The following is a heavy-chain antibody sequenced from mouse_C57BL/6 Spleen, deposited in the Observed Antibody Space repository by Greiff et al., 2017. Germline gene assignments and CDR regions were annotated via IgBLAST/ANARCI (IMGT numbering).Heavy chain of an antibody. CDR2: INYDGSST. CDR1: GFTFSDYY. V-gene: IGHV5-16*01. D-gene: IGHD1-1*01. CDR3: AREGGTTVSYYFDY. J-gene: IGHJ2*01. Sequence: EVMLVESEGGLVQPGSSMTLSCTASGFTFSDYYMAWVRQVPEKGLEWVANINYDGSSTYYLDSLKSRFIISRDNAKNILYLQMSSLKSEDTATYYCAREGGTTVSYYFDYWGQGTTLTVSS.